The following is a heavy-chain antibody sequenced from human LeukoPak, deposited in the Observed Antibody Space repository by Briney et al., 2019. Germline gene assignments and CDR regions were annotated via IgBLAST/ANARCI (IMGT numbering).Heavy chain of an antibody. D-gene: IGHD7-27*01. CDR2: MNPNRGNT. Sequence: ASVKVSCKAAGFTFTSYDINWVRQATGQGLEWMGWMNPNRGNTGYAQKFQGRVTMTRNTSISTAYMELSSLRSEDTAVYYCARVGKLTRYYYYHMDVWGKGTTVTVSS. CDR3: ARVGKLTRYYYYHMDV. CDR1: GFTFTSYD. J-gene: IGHJ6*03. V-gene: IGHV1-8*01.